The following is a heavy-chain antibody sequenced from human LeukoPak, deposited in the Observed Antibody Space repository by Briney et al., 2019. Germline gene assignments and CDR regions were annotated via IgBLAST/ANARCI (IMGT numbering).Heavy chain of an antibody. V-gene: IGHV3-7*01. D-gene: IGHD4-11*01. Sequence: GGSLRLSCAASGFTFSTNWMGWVRQAPGKGLEWVANINQDGSEKYYVDSVKGRFTMSRDNAKTSVYLQMNSLRAEDTAVYYCARDKWLTTTHYFDYWGQGTLVTVSS. CDR2: INQDGSEK. J-gene: IGHJ4*02. CDR3: ARDKWLTTTHYFDY. CDR1: GFTFSTNW.